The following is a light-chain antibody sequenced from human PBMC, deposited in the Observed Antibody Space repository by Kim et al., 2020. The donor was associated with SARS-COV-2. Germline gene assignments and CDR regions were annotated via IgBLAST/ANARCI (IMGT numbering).Light chain of an antibody. J-gene: IGLJ2*01. Sequence: PGWTVTLTCASSTGTVTSEYYPNWFQQKTGQTPRALIYSTSIKHSWTPARFSGSLLGDKAALTLSGVQPEDESGYNCLLYYGDARVCGGGNQLSVL. V-gene: IGLV7-43*01. CDR3: LLYYGDARV. CDR1: TGTVTSEYY. CDR2: STS.